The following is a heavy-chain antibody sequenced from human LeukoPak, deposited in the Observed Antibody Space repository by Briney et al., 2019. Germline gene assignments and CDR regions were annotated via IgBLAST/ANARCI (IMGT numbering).Heavy chain of an antibody. CDR1: GFTVSSNY. CDR3: ARGEGGSGRFDY. V-gene: IGHV3-53*01. D-gene: IGHD3-10*01. J-gene: IGHJ4*02. CDR2: IYSGGTT. Sequence: PGGSLRLSCAASGFTVSSNYMNWVCQAPGKGLEWVSIIYSGGTTYYADSVKGRFTISRDNSKNTLYLQMNSLRAEDTAVYYCARGEGGSGRFDYWGQGTLVTVSS.